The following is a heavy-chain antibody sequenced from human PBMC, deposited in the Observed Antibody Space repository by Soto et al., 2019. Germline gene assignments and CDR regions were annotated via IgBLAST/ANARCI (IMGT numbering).Heavy chain of an antibody. CDR1: GYTLTELC. CDR2: FDPEYGET. J-gene: IGHJ4*02. D-gene: IGHD5-18*01. CDR3: ATDRRATAILDY. Sequence: ASIKFSWKVSGYTLTELCMHWVRPASGKRLEIVGVFDPEYGETIYAQKFQGRITVTEXTXXDXXXIXLXXPRXEXTAVYYCATDRRATAILDYWGQGTLVTVSS. V-gene: IGHV1-24*01.